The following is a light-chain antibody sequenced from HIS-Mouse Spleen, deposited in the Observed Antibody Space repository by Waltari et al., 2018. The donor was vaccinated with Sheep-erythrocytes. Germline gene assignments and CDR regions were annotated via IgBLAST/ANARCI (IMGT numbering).Light chain of an antibody. J-gene: IGKJ3*01. V-gene: IGKV1-13*02. Sequence: AIQLTQSPSSLSASVGDRVTITCRASQGISSALAWYQQKPGKAPKLLIYDASSLESGVPSRVSGSGSGTDFTLTISSLQPEDFTTYYCQQFNSYPFTLGPGTKVDIK. CDR1: QGISSA. CDR3: QQFNSYPFT. CDR2: DAS.